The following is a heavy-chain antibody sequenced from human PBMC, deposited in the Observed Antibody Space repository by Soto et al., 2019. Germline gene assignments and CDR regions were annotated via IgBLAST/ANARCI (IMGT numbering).Heavy chain of an antibody. CDR1: GFTFSSYS. Sequence: GGSLRLSCAASGFTFSSYSMNWVRQAPGKGLEWVSYISTSGSTKYYADSVKGRFTISRDNAKNSLFLQMSNLRVEDTAVYYCARPRSSGWYLGYIDYWGQGTLVTVSS. CDR2: ISTSGSTK. D-gene: IGHD6-19*01. CDR3: ARPRSSGWYLGYIDY. V-gene: IGHV3-48*01. J-gene: IGHJ4*02.